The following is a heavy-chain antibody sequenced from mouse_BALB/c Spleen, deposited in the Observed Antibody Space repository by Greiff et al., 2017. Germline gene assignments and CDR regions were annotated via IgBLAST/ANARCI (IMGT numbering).Heavy chain of an antibody. CDR3: ARGDEGAY. J-gene: IGHJ3*01. Sequence: DVKLVESGGGLVQPGGSLKLSCAASGFTFSSYGMSWVRQTPDKRLELVATINSNGGSTYYPDSVKGRFTISRDNAKNTLYLQMSSLKSEDTAMYYCARGDEGAYWGQGTLVTVSA. CDR2: INSNGGST. CDR1: GFTFSSYG. V-gene: IGHV5-6-3*01.